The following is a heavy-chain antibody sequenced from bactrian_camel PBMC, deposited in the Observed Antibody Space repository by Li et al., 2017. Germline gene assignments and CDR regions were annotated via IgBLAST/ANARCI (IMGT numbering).Heavy chain of an antibody. CDR3: AANGDTWYFPYNC. D-gene: IGHD2*01. J-gene: IGHJ4*01. Sequence: DVQLVESGGGLVQPGGSLRLSCAASGFTFSSYDMAWLRQSPGKGLEWVSSILFGDSTTQYAESVKDRFTISKDNAKNTLYLQMDNLKPEDMAVYYCAANGDTWYFPYNCWGQGTQVTVS. CDR2: ILFGDSTT. CDR1: GFTFSSYD. V-gene: IGHV3S11*01.